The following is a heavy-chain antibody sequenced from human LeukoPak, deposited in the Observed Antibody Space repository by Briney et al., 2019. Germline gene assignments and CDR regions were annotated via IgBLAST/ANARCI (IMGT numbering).Heavy chain of an antibody. V-gene: IGHV4-39*07. CDR2: ISYSGST. D-gene: IGHD3-10*01. CDR3: ARVVRGWNYFHYYMDV. CDR1: GGSFSSSLYH. J-gene: IGHJ6*03. Sequence: TSETLSLTCNVSGGSFSSSLYHWGWIRQPPGKGLEWIATISYSGSTYYTPSLQSRLAISADTSKNQISLLLSSVTAADTALYFCARVVRGWNYFHYYMDVWGEGTTVTVSS.